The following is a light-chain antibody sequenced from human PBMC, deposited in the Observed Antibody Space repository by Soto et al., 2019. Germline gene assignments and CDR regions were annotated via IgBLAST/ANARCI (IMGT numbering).Light chain of an antibody. V-gene: IGKV3-11*01. CDR2: DAS. CDR1: QSVSSY. CDR3: QQRSNWPLT. Sequence: EIVLTQSPATLSLSPGDRATLSCRASQSVSSYLAWYQQKPGKAPRLLIYDASTRATGIPARFSGSGSGTDFTLTISSLEPEDFAVYYCQQRSNWPLTFGGGTKVEIK. J-gene: IGKJ4*01.